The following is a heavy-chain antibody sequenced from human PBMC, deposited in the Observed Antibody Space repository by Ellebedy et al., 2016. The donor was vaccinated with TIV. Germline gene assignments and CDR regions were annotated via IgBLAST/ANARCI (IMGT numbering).Heavy chain of an antibody. CDR1: GYSIRNGYY. J-gene: IGHJ4*02. V-gene: IGHV4-38-2*02. CDR3: VRESGPYSSSLKTIDY. D-gene: IGHD6-13*01. Sequence: MPSETLSLTCTVSGYSIRNGYYWGWIRQPPGKGLEWIGSIHHSGSAYYNPSLKSRVTMSVDTSKNQFSLKLSSVTAADTAVYYCVRESGPYSSSLKTIDYWGQGTLVTVSS. CDR2: IHHSGSA.